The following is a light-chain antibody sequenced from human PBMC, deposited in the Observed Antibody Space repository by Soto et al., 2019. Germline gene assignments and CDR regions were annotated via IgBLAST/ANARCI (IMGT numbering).Light chain of an antibody. CDR2: GAS. CDR3: QQYNTWPPKYP. V-gene: IGKV3-15*01. CDR1: QSVSSY. Sequence: EIVMTQSPATLSVSPGGRATLSCRASQSVSSYLAWYQQRPGQPPRLLIYGASTRATGIPARFSGSGSGTVFSPTISSLQSDDFAVCSCQQYNTWPPKYPCGQGTKLEIK. J-gene: IGKJ2*01.